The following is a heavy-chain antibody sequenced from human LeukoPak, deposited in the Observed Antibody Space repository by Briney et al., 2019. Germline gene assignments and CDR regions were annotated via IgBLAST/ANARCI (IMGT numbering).Heavy chain of an antibody. J-gene: IGHJ4*02. D-gene: IGHD3-22*01. CDR2: ITNDGSST. CDR1: GLTFSSHW. V-gene: IGHV3-74*01. CDR3: VRDWGYDSSGYYPRSFDY. Sequence: GGSLRLSCAASGLTFSSHWMHWVRQAPGKGLVWVSRITNDGSSTTYADSVKGRFTISRDNAKNSLYLQMNSLRAEDTAVYYCVRDWGYDSSGYYPRSFDYWGQGTLVTVSS.